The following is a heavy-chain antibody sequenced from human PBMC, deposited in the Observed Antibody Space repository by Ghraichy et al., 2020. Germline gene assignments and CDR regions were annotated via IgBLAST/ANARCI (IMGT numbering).Heavy chain of an antibody. J-gene: IGHJ3*01. CDR2: ITASGGRT. V-gene: IGHV3-23*01. CDR3: AKDPRVGYDDSSGFHDAFDV. CDR1: GFTFSNFA. Sequence: GGSLRLSCAASGFTFSNFAMSWVRQAPGTGLEWVSTITASGGRTYYTDSVKGRFTISRDNSNNTVYLQMNSLRAEDAALYFCAKDPRVGYDDSSGFHDAFDVWGQGTMVTVSS. D-gene: IGHD3-22*01.